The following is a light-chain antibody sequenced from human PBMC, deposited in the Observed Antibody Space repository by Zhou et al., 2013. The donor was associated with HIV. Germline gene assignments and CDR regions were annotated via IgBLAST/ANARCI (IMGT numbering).Light chain of an antibody. V-gene: IGKV1-12*02. CDR3: LQAKSFPWA. CDR1: QDVSSW. J-gene: IGKJ1*01. CDR2: AAT. Sequence: DIQMTQSPSSVSASVGDRVTITCRASQDVSSWLAWFQQKPGKAPKLLIYAATSLQTGVPLRFTGRRSGTDFTLTITSLQPEDFATYYCLQAKSFPWAFGQGTRVEIK.